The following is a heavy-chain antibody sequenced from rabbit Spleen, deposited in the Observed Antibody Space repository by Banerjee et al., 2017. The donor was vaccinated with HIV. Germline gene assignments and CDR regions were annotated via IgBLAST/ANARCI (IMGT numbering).Heavy chain of an antibody. CDR3: ARDSGSGHYIDVLFSL. CDR2: IDPVFGIT. D-gene: IGHD1-1*01. J-gene: IGHJ4*01. V-gene: IGHV1S7*01. CDR1: GFTLSSYY. Sequence: QLEESAGGLVQPGGSLKLSCKASGFTLSSYYMNWVRQAPGKGLEWIGYIDPVFGITYYANWVNGRFSISRENAQNTVFLQMTSLTAADTATYFCARDSGSGHYIDVLFSLWGPGTLVTVS.